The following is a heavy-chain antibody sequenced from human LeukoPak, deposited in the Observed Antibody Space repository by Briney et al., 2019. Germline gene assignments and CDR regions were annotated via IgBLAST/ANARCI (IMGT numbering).Heavy chain of an antibody. Sequence: PGGSLRLSCAASGFTFSSYSMNWVRQAAGKGLEWVSSISIISSYIYYADSVKGRFTISRNNAKNSLYLQMNSLRAEDTAVYYCARLPVGADYFDYWGQGTLVTVSS. J-gene: IGHJ4*02. CDR2: ISIISSYI. D-gene: IGHD3-16*01. V-gene: IGHV3-21*01. CDR1: GFTFSSYS. CDR3: ARLPVGADYFDY.